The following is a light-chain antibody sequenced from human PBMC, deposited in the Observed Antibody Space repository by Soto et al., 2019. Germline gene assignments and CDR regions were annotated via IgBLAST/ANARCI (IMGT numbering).Light chain of an antibody. Sequence: DIQMTQSPSTLSAFVGDRVTITCRASQSVNSWLAWYQQRPGKATKLLIYDASTLESGVPSRFSGSGSGTEFNLTISSLQPDDFATYYCHQYNSYHTFGGGTKVDIK. J-gene: IGKJ4*01. CDR3: HQYNSYHT. V-gene: IGKV1-5*01. CDR1: QSVNSW. CDR2: DAS.